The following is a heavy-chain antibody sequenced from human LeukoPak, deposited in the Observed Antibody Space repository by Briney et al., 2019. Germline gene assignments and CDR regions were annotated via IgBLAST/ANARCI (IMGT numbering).Heavy chain of an antibody. CDR2: INPSGGVT. CDR3: ARLTPLYGGNSGVEDY. V-gene: IGHV1-46*01. D-gene: IGHD4-23*01. CDR1: GYTFTSSY. J-gene: IGHJ4*02. Sequence: ASVKVSCKASGYTFTSSYVHWVRQAPGQGLEWMGLINPSGGVTSYAQKFQGRVTVTRDMSTSTVYMELSGLGSEDTAVYYCARLTPLYGGNSGVEDYWGQGTLVTVSS.